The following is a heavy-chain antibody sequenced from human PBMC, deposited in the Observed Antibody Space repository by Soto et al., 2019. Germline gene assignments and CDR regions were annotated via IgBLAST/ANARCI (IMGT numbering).Heavy chain of an antibody. V-gene: IGHV1-8*01. D-gene: IGHD4-17*01. CDR2: MNPNSGNT. CDR1: GYTFTSYD. J-gene: IGHJ6*02. CDR3: ARGNLYGGNAPGGAHYYYYGMDV. Sequence: QVQLVQSGAEVKKPGASVKVSCKASGYTFTSYDINWVRQATGQGLEWMGWMNPNSGNTGYAQKFQGRVTMTRNTPISTAYMELSSLRSEDTAVYYCARGNLYGGNAPGGAHYYYYGMDVWGQGTTVTVSS.